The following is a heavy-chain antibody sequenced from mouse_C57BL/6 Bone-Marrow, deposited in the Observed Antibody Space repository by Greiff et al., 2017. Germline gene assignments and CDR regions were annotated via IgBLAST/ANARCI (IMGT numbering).Heavy chain of an antibody. Sequence: QVQLQQSGAELVKPGASVKLSCKASGYTFTEYTIHWVKQRSRQGLEWIGWFYPGSGSIKYNEKFKDKATLTADKSSSTVYMELSRLTSEDSAVYFCARHAIYYDYDGPYYYAMDYWGQGTSVTVSS. CDR1: GYTFTEYT. J-gene: IGHJ4*01. V-gene: IGHV1-62-2*01. CDR2: FYPGSGSI. D-gene: IGHD2-4*01. CDR3: ARHAIYYDYDGPYYYAMDY.